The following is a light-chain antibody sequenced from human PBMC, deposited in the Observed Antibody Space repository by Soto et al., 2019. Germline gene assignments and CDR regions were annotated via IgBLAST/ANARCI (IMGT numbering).Light chain of an antibody. CDR3: QRYGSSGT. Sequence: EIVLTQSPATLSLSPGERATLSCRASQNLRSSLAWYQQKPGQAPRLLIYGASNRATGIPDRFSGSRSGTDFTLTISRLEPEDFAVYYCQRYGSSGTFGQGTKVDIK. J-gene: IGKJ1*01. CDR2: GAS. V-gene: IGKV3-20*01. CDR1: QNLRSS.